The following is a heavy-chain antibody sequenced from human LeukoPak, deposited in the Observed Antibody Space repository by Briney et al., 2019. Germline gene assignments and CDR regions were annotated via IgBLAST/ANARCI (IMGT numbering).Heavy chain of an antibody. Sequence: SETLSLTCTVSGGSISGYYWSWIRQPAGQGLEWIGRIYSNGDTRYNPSLKSRVTMSVYTSKNQLSLKLGPVTAADTAVYYCARAAGAAGGQYFDYWGQGTLVTVSS. CDR3: ARAAGAAGGQYFDY. D-gene: IGHD6-13*01. J-gene: IGHJ4*02. V-gene: IGHV4-4*07. CDR2: IYSNGDT. CDR1: GGSISGYY.